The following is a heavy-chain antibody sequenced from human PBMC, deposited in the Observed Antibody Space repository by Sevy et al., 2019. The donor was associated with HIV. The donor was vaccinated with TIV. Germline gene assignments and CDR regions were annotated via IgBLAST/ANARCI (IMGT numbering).Heavy chain of an antibody. V-gene: IGHV3-7*01. D-gene: IGHD6-6*01. J-gene: IGHJ6*02. CDR3: AGVPFGSSSRGGDYYDGMDV. CDR2: IKQDGSEK. Sequence: GGSRRLSCAASGFTFSSYWMSWVRQAPGKGLEWVANIKQDGSEKYYVDSVKGRFTISRDNAKNSLYLQMNSLRAEDRVVDYGAGVPFGSSSRGGDYYDGMDVWGQGTTVTVSS. CDR1: GFTFSSYW.